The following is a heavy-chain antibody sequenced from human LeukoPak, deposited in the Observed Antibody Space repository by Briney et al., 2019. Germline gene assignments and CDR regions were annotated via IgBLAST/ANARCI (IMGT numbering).Heavy chain of an antibody. CDR1: GGSISSSSYY. D-gene: IGHD5-18*01. J-gene: IGHJ5*02. CDR3: ARYSYGYNWFDP. V-gene: IGHV4-39*01. CDR2: IYYSGST. Sequence: PSETLSLTCTVSGGSISSSSYYWGWIRQPPGKGLEWIGSIYYSGSTYYNPSLKSRVTISVDTSKNRFSLKLSSVTAADTAVYYCARYSYGYNWFDPWGQGTLVTVSS.